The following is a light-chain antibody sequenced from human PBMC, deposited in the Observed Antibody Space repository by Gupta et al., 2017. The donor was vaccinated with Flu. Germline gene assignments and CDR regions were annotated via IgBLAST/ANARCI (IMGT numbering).Light chain of an antibody. V-gene: IGKV3-15*01. Sequence: GERATLACRASQSVSSNLAWYQQKPGQAPRLLIYCASTRATGIPARFSGSGSGTEFTLTISSLQSEDFAVYYCQQYNSWPRTFGQGTKVEIK. CDR2: CAS. CDR1: QSVSSN. J-gene: IGKJ1*01. CDR3: QQYNSWPRT.